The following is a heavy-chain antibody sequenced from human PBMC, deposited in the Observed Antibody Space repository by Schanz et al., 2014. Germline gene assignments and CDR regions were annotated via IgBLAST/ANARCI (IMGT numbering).Heavy chain of an antibody. CDR2: INTKTGTP. J-gene: IGHJ4*02. Sequence: QVKLVQSGAEVKKPGASVKVSCKASGYTFAMYDMNWVRQAPGQGLEWMGWINTKTGTPTYAQGFTGRFVFSLDTSVSTTHLQITNLKADHTAVYYCARRGIRGVFSSFDYGGLGTLVTVSS. CDR1: GYTFAMYD. V-gene: IGHV7-4-1*02. D-gene: IGHD3-10*01. CDR3: ARRGIRGVFSSFDY.